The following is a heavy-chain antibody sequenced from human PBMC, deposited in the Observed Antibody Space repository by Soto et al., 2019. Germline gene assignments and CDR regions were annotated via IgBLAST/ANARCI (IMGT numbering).Heavy chain of an antibody. CDR1: GFTFSDYY. J-gene: IGHJ4*02. CDR2: ISSSGDII. CDR3: ARDLGYYASDGYFDY. Sequence: GGSLRLSCAASGFTFSDYYMSWIRQAPGKGLEWVSYISSSGDIIYYADSVKGRFATSRDNAKNSLYLQMNSLRAEDTAVYYCARDLGYYASDGYFDYWGQGTLVTVSS. D-gene: IGHD3-22*01. V-gene: IGHV3-11*01.